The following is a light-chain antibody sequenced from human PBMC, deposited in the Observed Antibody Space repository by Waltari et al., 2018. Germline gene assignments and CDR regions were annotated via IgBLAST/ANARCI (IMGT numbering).Light chain of an antibody. J-gene: IGLJ3*02. V-gene: IGLV2-23*02. CDR1: TGIGGNSDF. Sequence: QSALTQPASVSGAPGQSITISCSAVTGIGGNSDFAYWYQHHPGKVPKLLIYEVIKRPPDISDRFTGSKSGNTASLSISGLQADDEADYYCCSYVQKDIWLFGRGTKVTVL. CDR3: CSYVQKDIWL. CDR2: EVI.